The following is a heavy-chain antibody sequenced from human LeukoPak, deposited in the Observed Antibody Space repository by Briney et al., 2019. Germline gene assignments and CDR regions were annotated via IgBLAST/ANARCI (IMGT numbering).Heavy chain of an antibody. CDR2: ISSSSSYI. Sequence: PGGSLRLSCAASGFTFSSYSMNWVRQAPGKGLEWVSSISSSSSYIYYADSVKGRFTISRDNAKNSLYLQMNSLRAEDTAVYYCARDTEGPLWFGESGGFDYWGQGTLVTVSS. D-gene: IGHD3-10*01. CDR3: ARDTEGPLWFGESGGFDY. CDR1: GFTFSSYS. J-gene: IGHJ4*02. V-gene: IGHV3-21*01.